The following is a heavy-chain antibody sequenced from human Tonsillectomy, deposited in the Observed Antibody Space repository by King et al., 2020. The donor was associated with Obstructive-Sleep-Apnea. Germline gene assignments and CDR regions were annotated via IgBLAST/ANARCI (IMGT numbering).Heavy chain of an antibody. CDR2: IYYSGRT. CDR3: AVRYFKFISQTYSGMDV. CDR1: GDSVSSDSYY. V-gene: IGHV4-39*01. D-gene: IGHD3-9*01. Sequence: LQLQESGPGLVKPSETLSLTCTVSGDSVSSDSYYWGWIRQPPGKGLAWVGSIYYSGRTYYNPSLKSRITISMDTSKNQFSLRLSSVAAADTAVYYCAVRYFKFISQTYSGMDVWGQGTTVTVSS. J-gene: IGHJ6*02.